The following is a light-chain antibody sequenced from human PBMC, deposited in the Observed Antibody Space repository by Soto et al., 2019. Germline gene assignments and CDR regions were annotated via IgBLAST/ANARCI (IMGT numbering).Light chain of an antibody. CDR1: SGHSSYA. V-gene: IGLV4-69*01. CDR3: QTWGTGSPWV. CDR2: LNSDGSH. J-gene: IGLJ3*02. Sequence: QPVLTQSPSASASLGASVKLTCTLSSGHSSYAIAWHQQQPEKGPRYLMKLNSDGSHSKRDGIPDRFSGSSSGAERYLTISSLQSEDEADYYCQTWGTGSPWVFGGGTKVTVL.